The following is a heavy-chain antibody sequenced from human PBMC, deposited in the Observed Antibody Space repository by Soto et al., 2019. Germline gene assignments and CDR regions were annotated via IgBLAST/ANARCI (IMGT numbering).Heavy chain of an antibody. CDR1: GFTFSSYW. CDR2: IKQDGSEK. Sequence: GGSLRLSCAASGFTFSSYWMSWVRQAPGKGLEWVANIKQDGSEKYYVASVKGRFTISRDNAKNSLYLQMNSLRAEDTAVYYCAREPTPNADYYDILTGYYNPQYYFDYWGQGTLVTVSS. J-gene: IGHJ4*02. CDR3: AREPTPNADYYDILTGYYNPQYYFDY. V-gene: IGHV3-7*01. D-gene: IGHD3-9*01.